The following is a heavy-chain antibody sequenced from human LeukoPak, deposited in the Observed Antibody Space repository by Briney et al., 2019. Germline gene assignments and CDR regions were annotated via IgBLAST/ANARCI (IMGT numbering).Heavy chain of an antibody. CDR1: GFTFSSYS. V-gene: IGHV3-30*03. J-gene: IGHJ4*02. Sequence: GGSLRLSCAASGFTFSSYSMNWVRQAPGKGLEWVAVISYDGSNKYYADSVKGRFTISRDNSKNTLYLLMNSLRAEDTAMYHCARQTGESTNFDNWGQGTLVTVSS. CDR3: ARQTGESTNFDN. D-gene: IGHD2-2*01. CDR2: ISYDGSNK.